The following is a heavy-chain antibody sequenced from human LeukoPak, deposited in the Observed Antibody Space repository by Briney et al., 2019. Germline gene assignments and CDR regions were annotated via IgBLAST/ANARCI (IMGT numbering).Heavy chain of an antibody. Sequence: PGGSFRLSCAALGFTLSSSGLVWVPQAPGKGWGGGAVIWYDGSNKYISDSVNGRFTISRDNSKNTVYLQMNSLRAEDTAVYYCARDSITVRGRIIVVPAAMGYWGQGTLVTVSA. V-gene: IGHV3-33*01. CDR1: GFTLSSSG. CDR3: ARDSITVRGRIIVVPAAMGY. D-gene: IGHD2-2*01. CDR2: IWYDGSNK. J-gene: IGHJ4*02.